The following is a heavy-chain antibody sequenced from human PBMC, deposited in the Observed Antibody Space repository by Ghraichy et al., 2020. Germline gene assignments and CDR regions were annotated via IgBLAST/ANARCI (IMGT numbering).Heavy chain of an antibody. CDR3: ARERAAMVNSGVVDY. CDR2: ISSSSSYI. V-gene: IGHV3-21*01. D-gene: IGHD5-18*01. J-gene: IGHJ4*02. Sequence: GSLRLSCAASGFTFSSYSMNWVRQAPGKGLEWVSSISSSSSYIYYADSVKGRFTISRDNAKNSLYLQMNSLRAEDTAVYYCARERAAMVNSGVVDYWGQGTLVTVSS. CDR1: GFTFSSYS.